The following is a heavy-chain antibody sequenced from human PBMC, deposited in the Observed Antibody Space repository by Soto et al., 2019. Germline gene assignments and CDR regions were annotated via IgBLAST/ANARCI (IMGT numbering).Heavy chain of an antibody. D-gene: IGHD2-21*01. Sequence: SVKLSCKASGGTFSRTAISWVRQAPAQGLEWMGGIIPIVGPANYAQKFQGRVTITADESTSTAYMELRSLRSEDTAVYYCANSLPTNRYSPDFYEMDVWGQGTTVTLSS. J-gene: IGHJ6*02. V-gene: IGHV1-69*13. CDR2: IIPIVGPA. CDR1: GGTFSRTA. CDR3: ANSLPTNRYSPDFYEMDV.